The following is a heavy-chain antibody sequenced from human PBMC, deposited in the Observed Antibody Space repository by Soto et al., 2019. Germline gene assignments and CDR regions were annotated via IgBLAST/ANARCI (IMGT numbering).Heavy chain of an antibody. D-gene: IGHD3-10*01. CDR3: ARHTNYFGPDY. CDR2: IYPGDSDI. Sequence: GESLKISCKGSGYSFTSYWIGWVRQMPEKGLEWMGIIYPGDSDIRYSPSFQGQVTISADKSINTAYLQWSSLKASDTAMYYCARHTNYFGPDYWGLGTLVTVSS. J-gene: IGHJ4*02. CDR1: GYSFTSYW. V-gene: IGHV5-51*01.